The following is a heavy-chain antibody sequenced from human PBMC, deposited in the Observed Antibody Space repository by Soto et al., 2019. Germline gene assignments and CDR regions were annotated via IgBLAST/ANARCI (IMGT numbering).Heavy chain of an antibody. D-gene: IGHD2-21*02. CDR3: ARGTATDGLDS. CDR2: IWYDGRNE. Sequence: QPVGSLRLSCVASGFTFSSYGMHWVRQAPGKGLEWVAFIWYDGRNENYTDSVKGRFSISRDNSKNTLFLQMNSLRVDDTAVYYCARGTATDGLDSWGQGTLVTVSS. V-gene: IGHV3-33*01. J-gene: IGHJ5*01. CDR1: GFTFSSYG.